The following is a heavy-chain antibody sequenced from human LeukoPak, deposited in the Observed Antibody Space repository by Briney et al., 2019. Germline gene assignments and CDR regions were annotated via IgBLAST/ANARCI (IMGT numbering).Heavy chain of an antibody. CDR3: AKSLRAISDSSGYYSFSDY. Sequence: PGGSLRLSGAASGFTFSANGMDWVRQAPGKGLEWVSSISVGGGSPYYARPVKGRLTISRDNSKNTLYLQMNSLRAEDTAAYYCAKSLRAISDSSGYYSFSDYWGQGTLVTVSS. CDR1: GFTFSANG. J-gene: IGHJ4*02. CDR2: ISVGGGSP. V-gene: IGHV3-23*01. D-gene: IGHD3-22*01.